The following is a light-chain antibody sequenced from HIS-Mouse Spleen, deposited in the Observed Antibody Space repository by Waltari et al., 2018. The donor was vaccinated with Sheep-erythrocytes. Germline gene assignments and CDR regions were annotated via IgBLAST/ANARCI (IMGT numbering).Light chain of an antibody. CDR3: CSYAGSYTFWV. CDR2: DVS. Sequence: QSALTQPRSVSGSPGPSVTISCTGTSSHVGGYNYLSWYQQHPGKAPKLMIYDVSKRPSGVPDRFSGSKSGNTASLTISGLQAEDEADYYCCSYAGSYTFWVFGGGTKLTVL. V-gene: IGLV2-11*01. J-gene: IGLJ3*02. CDR1: SSHVGGYNY.